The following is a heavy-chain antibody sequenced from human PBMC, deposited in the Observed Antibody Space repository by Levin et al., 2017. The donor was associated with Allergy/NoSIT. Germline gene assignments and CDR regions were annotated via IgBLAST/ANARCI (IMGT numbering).Heavy chain of an antibody. V-gene: IGHV3-49*03. D-gene: IGHD3-3*01. Sequence: SCATSGLSFGDYAMSWFRQAPGKGLEWVGLIRSKAYGETKEYGASVKGRFTVSRDDSKSIAYLQMNSLKTEDTAVYYCTALGSGYDFWSGSYFDYWGQGTRVTVSS. J-gene: IGHJ4*02. CDR2: IRSKAYGETK. CDR3: TALGSGYDFWSGSYFDY. CDR1: GLSFGDYA.